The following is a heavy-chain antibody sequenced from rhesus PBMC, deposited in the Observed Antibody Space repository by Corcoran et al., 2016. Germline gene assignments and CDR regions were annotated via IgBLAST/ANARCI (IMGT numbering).Heavy chain of an antibody. D-gene: IGHD5-12*01. CDR2: INGNSGST. Sequence: QVQLQESGPGLVKPSETLSLTCAVSGAPISSYWWTWIRPSPGKGLERIGEINGNSGSTNYNPSLKSRVTISKDASKNQFSLKLSSVTAADTAVYYCARAATVRVCSYWGQGVLVTVSS. V-gene: IGHV4-80*01. J-gene: IGHJ4*01. CDR1: GAPISSYW. CDR3: ARAATVRVCSY.